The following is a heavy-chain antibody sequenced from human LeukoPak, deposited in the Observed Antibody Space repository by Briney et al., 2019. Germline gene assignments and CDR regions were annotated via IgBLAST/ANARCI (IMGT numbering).Heavy chain of an antibody. J-gene: IGHJ4*02. CDR2: INPNSGGT. CDR3: ARTPTYYYDSSGYYWAYFDY. Sequence: ASVKVSCKASGYAFTGYYMHWARQAPGQGLEWMGRINPNSGGTNYAQKFQGRVTMTRDTSISTAYMELSRLRSDDTAVYYCARTPTYYYDSSGYYWAYFDYWGQGTLVTVSS. CDR1: GYAFTGYY. D-gene: IGHD3-22*01. V-gene: IGHV1-2*06.